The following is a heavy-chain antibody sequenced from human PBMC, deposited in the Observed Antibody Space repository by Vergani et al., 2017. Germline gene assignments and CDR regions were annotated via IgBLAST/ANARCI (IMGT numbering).Heavy chain of an antibody. Sequence: QVQLQESGPGLVKPSETLSLTCTVSGYSISSCYYWGWIRQPPGKGLEWIGSIYHSGSTYYNPSLKSRVTISVATSKNQLSLKLSSVTAADTAVYYCARLGIRELNYWGQGTLVTVSS. CDR2: IYHSGST. J-gene: IGHJ4*02. CDR3: ARLGIRELNY. V-gene: IGHV4-38-2*02. D-gene: IGHD7-27*01. CDR1: GYSISSCYY.